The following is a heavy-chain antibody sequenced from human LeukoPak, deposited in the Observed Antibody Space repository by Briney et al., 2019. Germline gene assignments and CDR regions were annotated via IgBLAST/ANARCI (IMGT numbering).Heavy chain of an antibody. J-gene: IGHJ4*02. CDR1: GFTFSSYA. Sequence: GGSLRLSCAASGFTFSSYAMSWVRQAPGKGLEWVSVISISGGSIYYADSVKGRFTISRDNSKNTLYLQMNSLRAEDTAVYYCAKAGGYSYGYHFDYWGQGTLVTVSS. CDR2: ISISGGSI. CDR3: AKAGGYSYGYHFDY. V-gene: IGHV3-23*01. D-gene: IGHD5-18*01.